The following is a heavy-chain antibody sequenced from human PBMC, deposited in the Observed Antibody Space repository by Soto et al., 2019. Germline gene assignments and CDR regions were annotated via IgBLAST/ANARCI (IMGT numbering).Heavy chain of an antibody. CDR3: VKHSGWFNT. V-gene: IGHV3-23*01. CDR1: GFTFGTTD. CDR2: IDGSGGIT. J-gene: IGHJ5*02. D-gene: IGHD3-10*01. Sequence: QLLQSGGGLVQPGGSLTLSCAASGFTFGTTDMSWVRQAPGEGLEWVSTIDGSGGITYYADSVKGQFTISRDNSRNTVYLQLNSLRGDDTALYYCVKHSGWFNTWGQGALVTVSS.